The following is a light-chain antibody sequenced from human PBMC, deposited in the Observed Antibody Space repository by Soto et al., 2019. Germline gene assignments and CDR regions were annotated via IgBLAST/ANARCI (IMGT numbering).Light chain of an antibody. V-gene: IGLV2-14*01. CDR2: EVS. CDR1: SSDVGGYKF. Sequence: QSALTQPASVSGSPGQSITISCTGTSSDVGGYKFVSWYQQHPGKAPKLMIYEVSNRPSGVSSRFSGSKSGNTASLTISGLQAEDEDDYYCGSYKGSIYVLGHGTKVT. J-gene: IGLJ1*01. CDR3: GSYKGSIYV.